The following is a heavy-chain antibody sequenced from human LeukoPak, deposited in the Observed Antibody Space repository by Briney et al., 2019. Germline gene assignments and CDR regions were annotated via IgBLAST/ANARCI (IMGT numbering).Heavy chain of an antibody. J-gene: IGHJ6*03. CDR1: GFTFSSYG. V-gene: IGHV3-30*02. CDR3: AKDWAISRSYYYYMDV. Sequence: GGSLRLSCAASGFTFSSYGMYWVRQAPGKGLEWVAFIRYDGSNKYYADSVKGRFTISRDNSKNTPYLQMNSLRAADTAVYYCAKDWAISRSYYYYMDVWGKGTTVTISS. CDR2: IRYDGSNK. D-gene: IGHD3-9*01.